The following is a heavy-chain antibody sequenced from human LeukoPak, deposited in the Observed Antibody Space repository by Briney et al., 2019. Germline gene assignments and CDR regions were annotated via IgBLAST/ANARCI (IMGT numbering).Heavy chain of an antibody. Sequence: GGSLRLSCAVSGFIFSNYWMSWVRQAPGKGVEWVATIKIDGSEIYYVDSVRGRFTISRDNVKNSLYLQMNSLRGEDTAVYYCAREGTLRAHWDPFDYWGQGTLVTVSS. CDR1: GFIFSNYW. D-gene: IGHD7-27*01. V-gene: IGHV3-7*01. J-gene: IGHJ4*02. CDR3: AREGTLRAHWDPFDY. CDR2: IKIDGSEI.